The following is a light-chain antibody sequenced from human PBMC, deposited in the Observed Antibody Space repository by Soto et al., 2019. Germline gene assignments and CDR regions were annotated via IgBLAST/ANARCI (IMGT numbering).Light chain of an antibody. V-gene: IGKV3-20*01. Sequence: IVLTQSPVTLSWSPGXTXTLSWRASQTIGRNYLAWYQQKRGQAPRLLIFGTSTRATGIPDRFSGSGSGTDFTLSISRLEPEDFAVYYCQQYASSPLLTFGGGTKVDI. J-gene: IGKJ4*01. CDR3: QQYASSPLLT. CDR2: GTS. CDR1: QTIGRNY.